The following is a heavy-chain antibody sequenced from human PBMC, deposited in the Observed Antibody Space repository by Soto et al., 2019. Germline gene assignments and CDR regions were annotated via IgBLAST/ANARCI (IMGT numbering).Heavy chain of an antibody. D-gene: IGHD6-6*01. V-gene: IGHV4-59*01. CDR1: GGSISSYY. CDR2: IYYSGST. CDR3: ARDLSGGYSSSSYRFDP. Sequence: SETLSLTCTVSGGSISSYYWSWIRQPPGKGLEWIGYIYYSGSTNYNPSLKSRVTISVDTSKNQFSLKLSSVTAADTAVYYCARDLSGGYSSSSYRFDPWGQGALVTVSS. J-gene: IGHJ5*02.